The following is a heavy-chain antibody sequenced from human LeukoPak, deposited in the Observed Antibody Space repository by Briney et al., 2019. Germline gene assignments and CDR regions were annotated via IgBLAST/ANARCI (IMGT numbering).Heavy chain of an antibody. CDR2: ISSSSSYI. CDR1: GFTFSSYS. CDR3: ARAFRGVAYYYYYMDV. J-gene: IGHJ6*03. Sequence: GGSLRLSCAASGFTFSSYSMNRVRQAPGKGLEWVSSISSSSSYIYYADSVKGRFTISRDNAKNSLYLQMNSPRAEDTAVYYCARAFRGVAYYYYYMDVWGKGTTVTISS. V-gene: IGHV3-21*04. D-gene: IGHD3-10*01.